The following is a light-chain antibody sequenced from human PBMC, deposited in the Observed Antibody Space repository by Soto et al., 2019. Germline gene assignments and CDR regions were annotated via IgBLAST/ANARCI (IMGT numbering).Light chain of an antibody. CDR1: QGIRSD. CDR3: LQHYSYPRT. CDR2: PAS. J-gene: IGKJ1*01. V-gene: IGKV1-17*01. Sequence: DIQMAQSPSSLFASVGDRVTITCLAGQGIRSDLSWYQQSPGKAPKRLMYPASSLQSGVPSRFRGRGSGTEFTLAISSLQPEDFEPYYCLQHYSYPRTFGQGTKVDIK.